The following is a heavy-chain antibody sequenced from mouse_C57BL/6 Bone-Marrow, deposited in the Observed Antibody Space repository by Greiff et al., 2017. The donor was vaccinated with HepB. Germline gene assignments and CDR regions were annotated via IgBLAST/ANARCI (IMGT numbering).Heavy chain of an antibody. J-gene: IGHJ2*01. CDR3: TVLYSNYLDY. D-gene: IGHD2-5*01. CDR1: GFNIKDDY. Sequence: EVQLQQSGAELVRPGASVKLSCKASGFNIKDDYMHWVKQRPEQGLEWIGWIDPENGDTEYASKFQGKATITADTSSNTAYLQLSSLTSEDTAVYYCTVLYSNYLDYWGQGTTLTVSS. V-gene: IGHV14-4*01. CDR2: IDPENGDT.